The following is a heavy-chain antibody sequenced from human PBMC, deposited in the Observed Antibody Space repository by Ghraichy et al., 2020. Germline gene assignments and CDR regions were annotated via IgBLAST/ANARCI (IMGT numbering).Heavy chain of an antibody. CDR2: INTDGSTT. V-gene: IGHV3-74*01. Sequence: GESLNISCAASGFTFSSYWMHWVRQAPGKGLVWVSHINTDGSTTNYADSVKGRFTISRDHAKNMLYLQMTRLRVDDTAVYYCARGSPLEYWGQGTLVTVSS. CDR1: GFTFSSYW. CDR3: ARGSPLEY. J-gene: IGHJ4*02.